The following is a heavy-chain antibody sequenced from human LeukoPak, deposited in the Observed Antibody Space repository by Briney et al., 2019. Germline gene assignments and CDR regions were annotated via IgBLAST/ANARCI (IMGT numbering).Heavy chain of an antibody. Sequence: GGSLRLSCAVSGFTFSSYSMNWVRQAPGKGLEWVSSISSSRSYKYYADSVKGRFTISRDNAKNSLYLQMNSLRADDTAVYYCGRSVDTALADDYWGQGTLVTVSS. D-gene: IGHD5-18*01. V-gene: IGHV3-21*01. CDR2: ISSSRSYK. CDR1: GFTFSSYS. J-gene: IGHJ4*02. CDR3: GRSVDTALADDY.